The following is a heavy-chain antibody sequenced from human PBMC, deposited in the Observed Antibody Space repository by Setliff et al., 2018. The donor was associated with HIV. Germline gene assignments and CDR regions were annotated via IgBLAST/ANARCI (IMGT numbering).Heavy chain of an antibody. CDR3: ARRDGYSYGFYFDY. CDR2: IYASGST. V-gene: IGHV4-4*09. CDR1: DDSFSTNY. Sequence: SETLSLTCNVSDDSFSTNYWSWVRQPPGKGLEWIGYIYASGSTYHSPSLESRVTISIDTSKNQFSLKLSSVTAADTAVYYCARRDGYSYGFYFDYWGQGTLVTVSS. J-gene: IGHJ4*02. D-gene: IGHD5-18*01.